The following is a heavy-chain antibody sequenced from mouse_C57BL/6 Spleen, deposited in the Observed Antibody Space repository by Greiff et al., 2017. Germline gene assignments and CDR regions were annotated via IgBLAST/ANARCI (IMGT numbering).Heavy chain of an antibody. J-gene: IGHJ2*01. Sequence: VMLVESGPGLVQPSQSLSITCTVSGFSLTSYGVHWVRQSPGKGLEWLGVIWSGGSTDYNAAFISRLSISKDNSKSQVFFKMNSLQADDTAIYYCARMGMRVPYYFDYWGQGTTLTVSS. CDR2: IWSGGST. D-gene: IGHD2-3*01. CDR1: GFSLTSYG. CDR3: ARMGMRVPYYFDY. V-gene: IGHV2-2*01.